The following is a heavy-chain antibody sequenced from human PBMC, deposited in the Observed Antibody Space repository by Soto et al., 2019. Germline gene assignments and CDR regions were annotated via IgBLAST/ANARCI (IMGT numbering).Heavy chain of an antibody. D-gene: IGHD1-1*01. CDR3: AKDFTPGLVTNGLYYYYGMDV. V-gene: IGHV3-23*01. CDR1: GFTFSSYA. J-gene: IGHJ6*02. Sequence: EVQLLESGGGLVQPGGTLSLSCAASGFTFSSYAMSWVRQAPGKGLEWVSAISGSGGSTYYAYSGKGRLTISRDNSKNTLYLRMNSLRAGDTAVYYCAKDFTPGLVTNGLYYYYGMDVWGQGTTVIVSS. CDR2: ISGSGGST.